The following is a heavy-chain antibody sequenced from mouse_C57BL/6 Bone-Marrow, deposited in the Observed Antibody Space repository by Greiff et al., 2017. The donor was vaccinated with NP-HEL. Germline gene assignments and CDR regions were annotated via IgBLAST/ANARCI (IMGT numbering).Heavy chain of an antibody. D-gene: IGHD2-5*01. CDR3: HYSNWYFDV. J-gene: IGHJ1*03. CDR2: IDPSDSYT. Sequence: VQLQQPGAELVKPGASVKLSCKASGYTFTSYWMQWVKQRPGQGLEWIGEIDPSDSYTNYHQKFKGKATLTVDTSSSTAYMQLSSLTSEDSAVYYCHYSNWYFDVWGTGTTVTVSS. CDR1: GYTFTSYW. V-gene: IGHV1-50*01.